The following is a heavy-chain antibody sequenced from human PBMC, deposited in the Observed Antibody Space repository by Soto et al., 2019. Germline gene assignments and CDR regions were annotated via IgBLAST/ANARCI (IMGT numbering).Heavy chain of an antibody. CDR1: GGSISSYY. Sequence: PSETLSLTCTVSGGSISSYYWSWIRQPPGKGLEWIGYIYYSGSTNYNPSLKSRVTISVDTSKNQFSLKLSSVTAADTAVYYCARGQRRELPKESWFDPWGQGTLVTVSS. CDR3: ARGQRRELPKESWFDP. D-gene: IGHD1-26*01. J-gene: IGHJ5*02. V-gene: IGHV4-59*12. CDR2: IYYSGST.